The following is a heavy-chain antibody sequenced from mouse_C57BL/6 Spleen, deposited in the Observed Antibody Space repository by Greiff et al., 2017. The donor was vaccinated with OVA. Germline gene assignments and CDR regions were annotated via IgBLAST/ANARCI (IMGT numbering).Heavy chain of an antibody. CDR2: ISSGSSTI. V-gene: IGHV5-17*01. CDR1: GFTFSDYG. Sequence: EVKVVESGGGLVKPGGSLKLPCAASGFTFSDYGMHWVRQAPVKGLEWVAYISSGSSTIFYADTVKGRFTISRDNAKNTLFLKMTSLRSEETAIYYCARSFSYYFDYWGQGTTLTVSS. J-gene: IGHJ2*01. CDR3: ARSFSYYFDY.